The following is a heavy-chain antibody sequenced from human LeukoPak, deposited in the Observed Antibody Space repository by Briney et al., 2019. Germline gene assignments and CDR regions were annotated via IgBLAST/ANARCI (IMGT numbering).Heavy chain of an antibody. CDR3: ARDRYVYSGYDYDAFDI. J-gene: IGHJ3*02. CDR2: INHSGST. Sequence: PSETLSLTCAVYGGSFSGYYWSWIRQPPGKGLEWIGEINHSGSTNYNPSLKSRVTISVDTSKNQFSLKLSSVTAADTAVYYCARDRYVYSGYDYDAFDIWGQGTMVTVSS. V-gene: IGHV4-34*01. CDR1: GGSFSGYY. D-gene: IGHD5-12*01.